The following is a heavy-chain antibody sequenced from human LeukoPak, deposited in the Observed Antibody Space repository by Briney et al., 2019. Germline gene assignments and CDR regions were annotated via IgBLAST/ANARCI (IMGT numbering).Heavy chain of an antibody. CDR1: GGSISSYY. CDR2: IYYSGST. CDR3: ARATYRSSSHDY. J-gene: IGHJ4*02. V-gene: IGHV4-59*01. D-gene: IGHD6-6*01. Sequence: SETLSLTCTVSGGSISSYYWSWIRQPPGKGLEWIGYIYYSGSTNYNPSLKSRVTISVDTSKNQFSLKLSSVTAADTAVYYCARATYRSSSHDYWGQGILVTVSS.